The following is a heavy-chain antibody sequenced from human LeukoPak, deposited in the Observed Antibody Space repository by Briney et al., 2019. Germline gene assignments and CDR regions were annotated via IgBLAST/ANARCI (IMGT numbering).Heavy chain of an antibody. Sequence: PSETLSLTCTVSGGSISNYYWSWIRQSPEKGLEWIGYIYHSGSANYNPSLASRVTISVDTSKNQFSLKLASVTAADTAVYYCARGGGFGSPPGFWGLGTLVTVSS. V-gene: IGHV4-59*01. J-gene: IGHJ4*02. CDR1: GGSISNYY. D-gene: IGHD1-26*01. CDR3: ARGGGFGSPPGF. CDR2: IYHSGSA.